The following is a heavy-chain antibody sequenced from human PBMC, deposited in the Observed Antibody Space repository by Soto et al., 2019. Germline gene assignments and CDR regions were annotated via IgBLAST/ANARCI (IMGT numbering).Heavy chain of an antibody. J-gene: IGHJ4*02. CDR1: GQSFSGHS. D-gene: IGHD1-1*01. V-gene: IGHV4-34*01. CDR2: INDSGST. CDR3: ARWSGIVALPGELEDVNYDY. Sequence: QVQLQQWGAGLVKPSETLSLSCAVYGQSFSGHSWAWIRQPPGKGLEWIGEINDSGSTYHNPSLKSRVTISTDTSKYQFSLKLSSVSAADTAAYFCARWSGIVALPGELEDVNYDYWGQGTLVNVSS.